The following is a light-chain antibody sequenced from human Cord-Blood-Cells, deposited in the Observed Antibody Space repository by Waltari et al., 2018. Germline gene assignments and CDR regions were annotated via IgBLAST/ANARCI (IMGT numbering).Light chain of an antibody. J-gene: IGLJ2*01. CDR1: SSNIGAGYD. Sequence: QSVLTQPPSVSGAPGQRVTISCTGSSSNIGAGYDVHWYQQLPGPAPKRLIYGNSNRPSGVPYRFSGSKSGTSASLAITGLQAEDEADYYCQSYDSSLSGVVFGGGTKLTVL. CDR2: GNS. CDR3: QSYDSSLSGVV. V-gene: IGLV1-40*01.